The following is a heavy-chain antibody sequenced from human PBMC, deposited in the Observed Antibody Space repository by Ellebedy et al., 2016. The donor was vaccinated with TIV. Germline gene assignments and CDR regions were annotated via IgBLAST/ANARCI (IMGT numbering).Heavy chain of an antibody. CDR1: GGSITSNW. D-gene: IGHD3-10*01. Sequence: MPGGSLRLSSAVSGGSITSNWWSWVRQPPGKGLEWIGEIYHTGSANYDPSLKSRVTISLDKSTNQFSLKLTSVTAADTALYYCARHLSTPGTRGFDYWGQGTLVTVSS. J-gene: IGHJ4*02. V-gene: IGHV4-4*02. CDR3: ARHLSTPGTRGFDY. CDR2: IYHTGSA.